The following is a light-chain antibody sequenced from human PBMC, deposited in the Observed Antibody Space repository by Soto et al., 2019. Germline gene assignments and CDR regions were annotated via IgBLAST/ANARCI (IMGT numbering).Light chain of an antibody. J-gene: IGKJ4*01. V-gene: IGKV3-15*01. CDR1: QSVSSS. Sequence: EIVMTQSPATLSVSPGERATLSCRASQSVSSSLAWYQQKFGQAPRLLIYGASTRATGIPARFSGSGSGTEFTLTISSLQSEDFAVYYCQQYNSWPLTFGGGTKVDIK. CDR2: GAS. CDR3: QQYNSWPLT.